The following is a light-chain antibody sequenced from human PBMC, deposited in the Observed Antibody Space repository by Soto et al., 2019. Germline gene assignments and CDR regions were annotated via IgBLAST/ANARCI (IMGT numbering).Light chain of an antibody. CDR1: QSVSSN. Sequence: EIVMTQSPATLSVSPGERATLSCRASQSVSSNLAWYQQKPGQAPRLLIYGASTRATGIPARFSGSGSGTEFTLPISSLQSEDFAVYDCQQYNNWPPFTFGPGTKVDIK. J-gene: IGKJ3*01. V-gene: IGKV3-15*01. CDR2: GAS. CDR3: QQYNNWPPFT.